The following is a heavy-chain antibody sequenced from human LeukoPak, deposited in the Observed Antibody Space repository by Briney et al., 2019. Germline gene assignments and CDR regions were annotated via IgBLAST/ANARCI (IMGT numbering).Heavy chain of an antibody. V-gene: IGHV3-48*03. D-gene: IGHD3-10*02. CDR3: AELGITMIGGV. J-gene: IGHJ6*04. Sequence: GGSLRLSCAASSFTFSSYEMNWVRQAPGKGLEWVSYISSSGSTIYYADSVKGRFTISRDNAKNSLYLQMNSLRAEDTAVYYCAELGITMIGGVWGKGTTVTISS. CDR2: ISSSGSTI. CDR1: SFTFSSYE.